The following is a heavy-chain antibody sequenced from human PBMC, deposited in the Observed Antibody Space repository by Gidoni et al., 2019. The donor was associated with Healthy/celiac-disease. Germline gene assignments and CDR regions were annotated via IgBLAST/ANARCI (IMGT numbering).Heavy chain of an antibody. J-gene: IGHJ6*03. CDR3: ARDYSSSPYYYYMDV. D-gene: IGHD6-13*01. CDR2: IYYSVST. Sequence: QVQLQESGPGLVKPSETLSLTCHVSGGSTSSYYWSWIRPPPGKVLEWIGYIYYSVSTNDHPSLKSRDTISVDTSKYQFSLKLSSVTAADTAVYYCARDYSSSPYYYYMDVWGKGTTVTVSS. V-gene: IGHV4-59*01. CDR1: GGSTSSYY.